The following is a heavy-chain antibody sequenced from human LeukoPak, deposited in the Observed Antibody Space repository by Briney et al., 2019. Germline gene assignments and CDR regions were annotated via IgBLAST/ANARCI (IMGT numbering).Heavy chain of an antibody. CDR1: GFTFSSYA. V-gene: IGHV3-23*01. CDR3: AKPLWFGESSDAFHV. D-gene: IGHD3-10*01. Sequence: GGSLRLSCAASGFTFSSYAMSWVRQAPGKGLEWVAGFSATGGNTHYADSVKGRFTISRDNSKNTVYLQMDSLRFEDAAVYYCAKPLWFGESSDAFHVWGQGTMVTVSS. J-gene: IGHJ3*01. CDR2: FSATGGNT.